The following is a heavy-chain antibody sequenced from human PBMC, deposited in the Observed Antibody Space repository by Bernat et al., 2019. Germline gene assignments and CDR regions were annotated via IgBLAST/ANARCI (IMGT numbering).Heavy chain of an antibody. Sequence: EVQLVESGGGLVQPGRSLRLSCAASGFTFSSYWMHWVRQAPGKGLVWVSRINIDGSSTSYADSVKGRFTISRDNAKNTLYLQMNSLRAEDTAVYYCASDPSSSWFHRDNCFDPWGQGTMVTVSS. CDR3: ASDPSSSWFHRDNCFDP. CDR2: INIDGSST. D-gene: IGHD6-13*01. V-gene: IGHV3-74*01. CDR1: GFTFSSYW. J-gene: IGHJ5*02.